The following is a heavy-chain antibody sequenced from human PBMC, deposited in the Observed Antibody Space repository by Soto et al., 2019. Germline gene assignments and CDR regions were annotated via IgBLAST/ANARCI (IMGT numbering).Heavy chain of an antibody. D-gene: IGHD6-13*01. CDR1: GFTFSSCG. CDR2: IWYDGSNN. J-gene: IGHJ6*02. Sequence: QVQLVESGGGVFHPGRSLRLSCAASGFTFSSCGMHGCCQAPGKGLVWVPVIWYDGSNNYYADSVKGRFTTSRDNSKNTLYLQMNSLRAEDTAVYYWGRDIAEAGMSYYYDGMDVWGQGTTVTVSS. CDR3: GRDIAEAGMSYYYDGMDV. V-gene: IGHV3-33*01.